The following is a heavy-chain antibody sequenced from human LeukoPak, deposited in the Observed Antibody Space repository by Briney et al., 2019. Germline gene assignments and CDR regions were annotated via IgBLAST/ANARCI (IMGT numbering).Heavy chain of an antibody. CDR1: GGSISRSNW. Sequence: SGTLSLTCAVSGGSISRSNWWSWVRQPPGKGLEWIGDILHSGDTNYNASLRSRLTISLDTSKNQFSLKLSSVTAADTAAYYCAREGIGPDWYFDLWGRGTLVTVSS. CDR3: AREGIGPDWYFDL. D-gene: IGHD3-10*01. V-gene: IGHV4-4*02. J-gene: IGHJ2*01. CDR2: ILHSGDT.